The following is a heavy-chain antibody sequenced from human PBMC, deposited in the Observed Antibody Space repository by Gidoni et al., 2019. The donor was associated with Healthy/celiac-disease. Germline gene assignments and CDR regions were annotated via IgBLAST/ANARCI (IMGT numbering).Heavy chain of an antibody. CDR2: ISYDGSNK. J-gene: IGHJ4*02. CDR1: GFPFSSYA. D-gene: IGHD3-22*01. V-gene: IGHV3-30-3*01. CDR3: AREYYYDSSGYYAGGADY. Sequence: QVQLVESGGGVVQPGRSLRLSCAASGFPFSSYAMHWVRQAPGKGLEWVAVISYDGSNKYYADSVKGRFTISRDNSKNTLYLQMNSLRAEDTAVYYCAREYYYDSSGYYAGGADYWGQGTLVTVSS.